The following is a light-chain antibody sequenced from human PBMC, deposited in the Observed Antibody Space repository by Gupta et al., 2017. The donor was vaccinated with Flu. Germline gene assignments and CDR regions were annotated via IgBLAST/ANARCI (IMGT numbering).Light chain of an antibody. CDR3: QGEHSAPLT. J-gene: IGKJ4*01. V-gene: IGKV1-27*01. CDR2: AAS. Sequence: KVPKLLIYAASALQSGVPSRFSGRGSGTNFTLTISSLQPEDVATYYCQGEHSAPLTFGGGTKVDIK.